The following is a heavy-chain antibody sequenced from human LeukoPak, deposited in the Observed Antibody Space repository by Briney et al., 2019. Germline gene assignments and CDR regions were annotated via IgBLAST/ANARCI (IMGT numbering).Heavy chain of an antibody. D-gene: IGHD3-3*01. Sequence: SVKVSCKASGGTFSSYSISWVRQAPGQGLEWMGGIIPIFGTANYAQKFQGRVTTTADESTSTAYMELSSLRSEDTAVYYCARGADFWSGYNDYWGQGTLVSVSS. J-gene: IGHJ4*02. CDR1: GGTFSSYS. V-gene: IGHV1-69*01. CDR3: ARGADFWSGYNDY. CDR2: IIPIFGTA.